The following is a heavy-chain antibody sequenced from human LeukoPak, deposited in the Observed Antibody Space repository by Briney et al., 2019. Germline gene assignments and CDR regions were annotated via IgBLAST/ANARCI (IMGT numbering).Heavy chain of an antibody. D-gene: IGHD4-23*01. V-gene: IGHV1-46*01. CDR1: GYIFTSFY. CDR3: GRERRKKWELAY. Sequence: GASVKVSCKTSGYIFTSFYILWVRQAPGQGLEWMGIINPSGGSTSYAQKFRGRVTMTRDTSTRPVYMGWGSLRSEDRAIFYCGRERRKKWELAYWAQGSLVTVPS. CDR2: INPSGGST. J-gene: IGHJ4*02.